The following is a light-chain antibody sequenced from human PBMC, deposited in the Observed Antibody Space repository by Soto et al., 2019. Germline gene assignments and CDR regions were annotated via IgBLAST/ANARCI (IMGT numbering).Light chain of an antibody. CDR2: GAS. CDR3: QHYNNWPPGRT. CDR1: QCVSSY. V-gene: IGKV3-15*01. J-gene: IGKJ1*01. Sequence: EIVLTQSPATLSLSPGERATLSCRAIQCVSSYLAWYQQKPGQAPRLLIYGASTRATGISARFSGSGSGTEFTLTISSLQSEDSALYYCQHYNNWPPGRTFGQGTKVDIK.